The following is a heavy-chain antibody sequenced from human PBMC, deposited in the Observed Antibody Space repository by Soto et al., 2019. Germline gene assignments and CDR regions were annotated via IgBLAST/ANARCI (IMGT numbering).Heavy chain of an antibody. CDR3: AKDAESFIYYGFWSGNWFDP. CDR2: IYYSGNT. D-gene: IGHD3-3*01. CDR1: GGSISGYY. J-gene: IGHJ5*02. Sequence: SETLSLTCTVSGGSISGYYWSWIRQPPGKGLEWIGYIYYSGNTNYNPSLKSRVTMSIDTSKSQFSLKLISVTAADTAVYYCAKDAESFIYYGFWSGNWFDPWGQGTLVTAPQ. V-gene: IGHV4-59*01.